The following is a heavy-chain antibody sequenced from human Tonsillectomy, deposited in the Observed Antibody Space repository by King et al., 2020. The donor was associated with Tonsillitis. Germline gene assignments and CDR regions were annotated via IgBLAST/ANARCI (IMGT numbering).Heavy chain of an antibody. V-gene: IGHV5-10-1*03. Sequence: VQLVESGAEMKKPGESLTVSCKGSGYSFSTSWISWVRQLPGKGLEWMGRIDPRDAYTNYSPSFQGHVTLSTDTSINTAYLQWSSLKASDTAMYYCARGRRSSYNGTSGKNALDVWGQGTTVIVSS. CDR2: IDPRDAYT. CDR1: GYSFSTSW. D-gene: IGHD5-12*01. CDR3: ARGRRSSYNGTSGKNALDV. J-gene: IGHJ6*01.